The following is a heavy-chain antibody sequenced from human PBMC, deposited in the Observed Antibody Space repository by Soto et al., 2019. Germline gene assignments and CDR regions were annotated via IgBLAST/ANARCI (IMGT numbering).Heavy chain of an antibody. J-gene: IGHJ5*02. CDR3: ARVTSRGVPAAMRYDWFDP. Sequence: PSETLSLTCTVSGGSISSGGYYWSWIRQHPGKGLEWIGYIYYSGSTYYNPSLKSRVTISVDTSKNQFSLKLSSVTAADTAVYYCARVTSRGVPAAMRYDWFDPWGQGTLVTVSS. CDR2: IYYSGST. V-gene: IGHV4-31*03. CDR1: GGSISSGGYY. D-gene: IGHD2-2*01.